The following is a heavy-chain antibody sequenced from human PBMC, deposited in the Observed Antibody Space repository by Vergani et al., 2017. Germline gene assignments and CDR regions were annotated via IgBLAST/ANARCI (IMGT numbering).Heavy chain of an antibody. Sequence: QVPLVQSFSSFPPPFSSFPFSFPSSFFPFLLSCLLFFLPSPVQFLSWIGGIIPIFFTANYAHKFQGRVTITADESTSTAYMELSSLRSEDTAVYYCARGADIVATIHLDDWGQATLVTVSS. CDR3: ARGADIVATIHLDD. J-gene: IGHJ4*02. CDR2: IIPIFFTA. V-gene: IGHV1-69*01. D-gene: IGHD5-12*01. CDR1: FFPFLLSC.